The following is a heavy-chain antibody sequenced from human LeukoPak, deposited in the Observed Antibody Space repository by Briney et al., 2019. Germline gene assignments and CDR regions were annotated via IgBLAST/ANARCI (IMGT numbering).Heavy chain of an antibody. D-gene: IGHD6-13*01. V-gene: IGHV4-38-2*01. Sequence: SETLSLTCAVSGYSISSGYYWGWIRQHPGKGLEWIGSIYHSGSTYYNPSLKRRVTISVDTSKNQFSLKLSSVTAADTAVYYCHSSLYGVPSSFDYWGQGTLVTVSS. CDR2: IYHSGST. CDR3: HSSLYGVPSSFDY. J-gene: IGHJ4*02. CDR1: GYSISSGYY.